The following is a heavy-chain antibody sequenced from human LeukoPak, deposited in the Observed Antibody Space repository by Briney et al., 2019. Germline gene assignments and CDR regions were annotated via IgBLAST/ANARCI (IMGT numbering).Heavy chain of an antibody. D-gene: IGHD5-18*01. Sequence: GGSLRLSCAASGFSVSNNYMSWVRQAPGKGLEWVAVISYDGSNKYYADSVKGRFTISRDNSKNTLYLQMNSLRAEDTAVYYCAKGYTAMVDWGQGTLVTVSS. CDR3: AKGYTAMVD. CDR2: ISYDGSNK. J-gene: IGHJ4*02. CDR1: GFSVSNNY. V-gene: IGHV3-30*18.